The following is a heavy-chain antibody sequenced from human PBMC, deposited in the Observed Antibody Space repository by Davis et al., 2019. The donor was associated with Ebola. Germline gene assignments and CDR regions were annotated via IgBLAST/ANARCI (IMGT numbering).Heavy chain of an antibody. Sequence: MPSETLSLTCAVSGASISSSNWWSWVRQPPGKGLEWIGEIYHSGSTNYNPSLKSRVTISVDKFKNHFSLKLSSVTAADTAVYYCARTRSSYSSAWYDWGRGTLLTVSS. D-gene: IGHD6-19*01. J-gene: IGHJ4*02. CDR1: GASISSSNW. V-gene: IGHV4-4*02. CDR2: IYHSGST. CDR3: ARTRSSYSSAWYD.